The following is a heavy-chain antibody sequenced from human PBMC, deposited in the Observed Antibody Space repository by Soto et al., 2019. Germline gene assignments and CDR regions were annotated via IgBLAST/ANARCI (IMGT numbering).Heavy chain of an antibody. CDR2: ISAYNGNT. D-gene: IGHD3-3*01. CDR3: ARASTKLRFLEWDLFDY. Sequence: QVQLVQSGAEVKKPGASVKVSCKASGYTFTSYGISWVRRAPGQGLEWMGWISAYNGNTNYAQKLQGRVTMTTDTSTSTAYMELRSLRSDDTAVYYCARASTKLRFLEWDLFDYWGQGTLVTVSS. J-gene: IGHJ4*02. CDR1: GYTFTSYG. V-gene: IGHV1-18*01.